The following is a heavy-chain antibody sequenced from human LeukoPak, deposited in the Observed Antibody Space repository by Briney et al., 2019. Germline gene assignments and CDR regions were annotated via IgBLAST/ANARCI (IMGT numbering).Heavy chain of an antibody. J-gene: IGHJ4*02. D-gene: IGHD3-22*01. Sequence: SGGSLRLSCAASGFTFSNGWMRWVRQAPGKGLEWAGRIKSKSDGGTTDYAAPVKGRFTISRDDSQNTLYLQMNSLKSEDTAVYHCAYYYDTSGYYHVDYWGQGTLVTVSS. CDR3: AYYYDTSGYYHVDY. CDR1: GFTFSNGW. CDR2: IKSKSDGGTT. V-gene: IGHV3-15*01.